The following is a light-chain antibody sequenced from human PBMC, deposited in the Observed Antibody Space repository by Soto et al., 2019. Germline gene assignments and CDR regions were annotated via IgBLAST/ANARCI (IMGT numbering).Light chain of an antibody. CDR3: QVWAGSSARV. V-gene: IGLV3-21*02. J-gene: IGLJ2*01. CDR2: DDD. CDR1: NIGSKI. Sequence: SYELTQPPSVSVAPGQSARLTCGGDNIGSKIVHWYQQRPGQAPVLVVYDDDDRPSGIPERFSGSNSGSTATLTISRVEAGDDADYYCQVWAGSSARVFGGGTKLTVL.